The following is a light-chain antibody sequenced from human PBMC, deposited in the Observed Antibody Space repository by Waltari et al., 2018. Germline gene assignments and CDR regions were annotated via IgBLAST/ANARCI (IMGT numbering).Light chain of an antibody. J-gene: IGKJ3*01. CDR2: TAD. Sequence: DIQMTQSPSSLSASVGDTVSITCRASQDISSYLNWFQQKPGKPPNLLIYTADTLQDGVPSRFRGFGSGTEFTLTISSLQPEDFATYYCLLHDTYPFTFGPGTKLDLK. V-gene: IGKV1-17*01. CDR3: LLHDTYPFT. CDR1: QDISSY.